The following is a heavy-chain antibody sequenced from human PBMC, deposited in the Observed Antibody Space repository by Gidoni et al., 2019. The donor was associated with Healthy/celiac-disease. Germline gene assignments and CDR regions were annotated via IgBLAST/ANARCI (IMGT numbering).Heavy chain of an antibody. V-gene: IGHV4-59*01. Sequence: QVQLQESGPGLVKPSETLSLTCTVSGGSISSYYWSWIRQPPGKGLEWIGYIYYSGSTNYNPSLKSRVTISVDTSKNQFSLKLSSVTAADTAVYYCARAGVVAAPPEYYFDYWGQGTLVTVSS. CDR1: GGSISSYY. CDR3: ARAGVVAAPPEYYFDY. D-gene: IGHD2-15*01. J-gene: IGHJ4*02. CDR2: IYYSGST.